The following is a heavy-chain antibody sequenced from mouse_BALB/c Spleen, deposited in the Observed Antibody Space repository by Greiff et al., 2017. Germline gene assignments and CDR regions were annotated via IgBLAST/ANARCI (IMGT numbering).Heavy chain of an antibody. V-gene: IGHV2-2*02. CDR1: GFSLTSYG. J-gene: IGHJ4*01. CDR3: ARNGGYYYGSSYGDY. Sequence: LQESGPGLVQPSQSLSITCTVSGFSLTSYGVHWVRQSPGKGLEWLGVIWSGGSTDYNAAFISRLSISKDNSKSQVFFKMNSLQANDTAIYYCARNGGYYYGSSYGDYWGQGTSVTVSS. CDR2: IWSGGST. D-gene: IGHD1-1*01.